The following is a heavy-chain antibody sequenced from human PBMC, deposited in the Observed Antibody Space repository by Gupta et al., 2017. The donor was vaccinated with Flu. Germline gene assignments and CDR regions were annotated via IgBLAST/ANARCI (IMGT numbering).Heavy chain of an antibody. CDR3: ARKDNCGGDCYSFDY. CDR2: ISSSGSDI. CDR1: GFTFSRYN. J-gene: IGHJ4*02. Sequence: EVQLVESGGGLVKPGRSLRLSCAASGFTFSRYNMNWVRQAPGKGLEWVSSISSSGSDIYYADSVKGRFTISRDNAKNSLYLQMNSLRAEDTAGYYCARKDNCGGDCYSFDYWGQGTLVTVSS. D-gene: IGHD2-21*02. V-gene: IGHV3-21*01.